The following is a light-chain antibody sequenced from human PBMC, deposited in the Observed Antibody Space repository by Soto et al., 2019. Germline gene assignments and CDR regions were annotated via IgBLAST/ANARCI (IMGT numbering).Light chain of an antibody. CDR3: QQYNSYFPT. Sequence: EIVLTQSPGTLSLSPGERATLSCRASQSVSSSYLAWYQQKPGQAPRLLIYGASSRATGIPDRFSGSGSGTDFTLTLRSLQPDDFATYYCQQYNSYFPTFGQGTRLEIK. CDR2: GAS. V-gene: IGKV3-20*01. J-gene: IGKJ5*01. CDR1: QSVSSSY.